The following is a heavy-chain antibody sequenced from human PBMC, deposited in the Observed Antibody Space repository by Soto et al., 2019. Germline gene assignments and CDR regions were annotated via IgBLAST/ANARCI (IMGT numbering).Heavy chain of an antibody. Sequence: QVQLVESGGGVVQPGRSLRLSCAASGFTFSSYAMHWVRQAPGKGLEWVAVISYDGSNKYYADSVKGRFTISRDNSKNTLYLQMNSLRAEDTAVYYCAREGGPSEVWGQGTTVIVSS. J-gene: IGHJ6*02. CDR2: ISYDGSNK. CDR3: AREGGPSEV. V-gene: IGHV3-30-3*01. CDR1: GFTFSSYA.